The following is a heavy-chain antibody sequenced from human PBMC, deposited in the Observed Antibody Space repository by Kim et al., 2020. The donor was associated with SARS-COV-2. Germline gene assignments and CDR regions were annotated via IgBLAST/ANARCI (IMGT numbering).Heavy chain of an antibody. J-gene: IGHJ4*02. V-gene: IGHV3-11*04. CDR1: GFTFSDYY. Sequence: GGSLRLSCAASGFTFSDYYMTWIRQAPGKGLEWLSYISGDGINTYYADSVRGRFSISRDNARNSLYLQMNSLTSEDTAVYYCVKDRKTSSSFFDYWGQG. CDR3: VKDRKTSSSFFDY. D-gene: IGHD6-6*01. CDR2: ISGDGINT.